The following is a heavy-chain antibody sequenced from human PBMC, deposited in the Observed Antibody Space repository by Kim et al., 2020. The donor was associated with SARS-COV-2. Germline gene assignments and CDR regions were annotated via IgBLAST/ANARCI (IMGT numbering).Heavy chain of an antibody. CDR1: GFTFSRHW. J-gene: IGHJ6*02. V-gene: IGHV3-74*01. D-gene: IGHD6-13*01. CDR3: AIEFGSRGTSYGLDV. Sequence: GGSLRLSCAASGFTFSRHWMHWVRQVPGKGLVWVSRINDDGSTIYADSVKGRFTISRDNAKNTVYLQMNCLRAEDTAVYFCAIEFGSRGTSYGLDVWGQGTTVTVSS. CDR2: INDDGST.